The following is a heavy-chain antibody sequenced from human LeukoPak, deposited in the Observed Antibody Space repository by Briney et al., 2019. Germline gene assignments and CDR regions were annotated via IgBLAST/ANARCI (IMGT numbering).Heavy chain of an antibody. Sequence: SGPTLVKPTQTLTLTCTFSGFSLSTNGVGVGWIRQPPGKALEWLALIYWDDDKRYSPSLKSRLTITKDTSKNQVVLTLTNMDPVDTGTYYCAHSGTVTSPHDAFDVWGQGTMVTVSS. CDR2: IYWDDDK. CDR3: AHSGTVTSPHDAFDV. D-gene: IGHD4-17*01. V-gene: IGHV2-5*02. CDR1: GFSLSTNGVG. J-gene: IGHJ3*01.